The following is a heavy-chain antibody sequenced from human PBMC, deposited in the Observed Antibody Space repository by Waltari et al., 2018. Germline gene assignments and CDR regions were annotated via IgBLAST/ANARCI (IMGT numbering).Heavy chain of an antibody. D-gene: IGHD3-10*01. J-gene: IGHJ6*02. Sequence: EEQLLESGGGLVQPGDSLRLSCAGSGFRFSNYLMNWVSQAPGKGLVWVERISDDETSISYADSVKGRFTISRDNAKNTVYLQMKRLRVEDTAVYYCARLAPRTYRSPVPGRHYYYGMDVWGQGTTVTVSS. CDR2: ISDDETSI. CDR3: ARLAPRTYRSPVPGRHYYYGMDV. CDR1: GFRFSNYL. V-gene: IGHV3-74*01.